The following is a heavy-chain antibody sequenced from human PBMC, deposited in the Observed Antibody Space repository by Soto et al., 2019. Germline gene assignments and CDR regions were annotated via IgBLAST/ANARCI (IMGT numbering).Heavy chain of an antibody. Sequence: PGESLKISCKGSGYSFTSYWIGWVRQMPGKGLEWMGIIYPGDSDTRYSPSFQGQVTISADKSISTAYLEWSSLKASDTAMYYCARLKAEIAVAAQPQQPDPHYSFSVWAFWAKGPTVPVPP. CDR1: GYSFTSYW. CDR3: ARLKAEIAVAAQPQQPDPHYSFSVWAF. CDR2: IYPGDSDT. J-gene: IGHJ6*04. D-gene: IGHD6-19*01. V-gene: IGHV5-51*01.